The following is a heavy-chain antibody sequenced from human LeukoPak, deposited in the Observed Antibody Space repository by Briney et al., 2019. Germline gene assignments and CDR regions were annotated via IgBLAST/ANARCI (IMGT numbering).Heavy chain of an antibody. D-gene: IGHD2-2*01. CDR1: GFTFRRYA. V-gene: IGHV3-30*04. CDR3: ARDRYASRSYVMDV. CDR2: VSYDGGNE. J-gene: IGHJ6*02. Sequence: GGSLRLSCELSGFTFRRYAMHWVRQAPGKGLEWLAVVSYDGGNEYYADSVKGRFTISRGKSRNTALLQMDSLRHEDTGVYFCARDRYASRSYVMDVWGQGTTVVVSS.